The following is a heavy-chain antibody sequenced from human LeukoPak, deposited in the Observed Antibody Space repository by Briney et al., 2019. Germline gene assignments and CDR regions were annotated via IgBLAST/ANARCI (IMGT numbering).Heavy chain of an antibody. CDR1: GFSFSTYS. V-gene: IGHV3-48*04. Sequence: GGSLRLSCTASGFSFSTYSMNWVRQAPGKGLEWVSYISSSSRTIYYADSVKGRFTISRDNAKNSLYLQMNSLRAEDTAVYYCARDLGRSGWYVGDYWGQGSLVTVSS. CDR2: ISSSSRTI. D-gene: IGHD6-19*01. J-gene: IGHJ4*02. CDR3: ARDLGRSGWYVGDY.